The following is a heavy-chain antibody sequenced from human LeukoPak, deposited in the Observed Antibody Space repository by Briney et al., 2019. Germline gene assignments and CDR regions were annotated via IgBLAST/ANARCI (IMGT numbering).Heavy chain of an antibody. V-gene: IGHV1-8*01. J-gene: IGHJ5*02. CDR2: MNPNSGNT. D-gene: IGHD3-10*01. CDR1: GYTFTSYD. Sequence: ASVKVSCKASGYTFTSYDINWVRQATGQGLEWMGWMNPNSGNTGYAQTFQGRVTMTRNTSISTAYMELSSLRSEDTAVYYCARGVTMVRGVIIGNWFDPWGQGTLVTVSS. CDR3: ARGVTMVRGVIIGNWFDP.